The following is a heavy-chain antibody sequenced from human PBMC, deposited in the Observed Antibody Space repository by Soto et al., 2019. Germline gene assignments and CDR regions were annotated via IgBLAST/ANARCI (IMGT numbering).Heavy chain of an antibody. J-gene: IGHJ4*02. CDR3: ARHGRYYFDY. V-gene: IGHV4-34*01. Sequence: SETLCFTCAFCIGYFSGYYWIRIRQPPGEGLEWIGEIYQSGSVIYNPSLESRVTISGDSSKEQFSLKLSSVTPADTAVYYCARHGRYYFDYWGQGTMVTVSS. CDR1: IGYFSGYY. CDR2: IYQSGSV.